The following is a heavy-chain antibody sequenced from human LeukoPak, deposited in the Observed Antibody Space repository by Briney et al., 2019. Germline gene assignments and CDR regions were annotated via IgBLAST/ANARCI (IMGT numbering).Heavy chain of an antibody. J-gene: IGHJ4*02. V-gene: IGHV4-59*01. CDR1: GGSISSYY. CDR2: IYYSGST. CDR3: ARGRRRHFDY. Sequence: KASETLSLTCTVSGGSISSYYWSWIRQPPGKGLEWIGYIYYSGSTNYNPSLKSRVTISVDTSKNQFSLKLSSVTAADTAVYYCARGRRRHFDYWGQGTLVTVSS.